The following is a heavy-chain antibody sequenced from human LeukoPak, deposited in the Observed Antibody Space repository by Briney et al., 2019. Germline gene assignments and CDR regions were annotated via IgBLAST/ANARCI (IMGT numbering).Heavy chain of an antibody. J-gene: IGHJ4*02. CDR3: ARSSGWYSLDY. V-gene: IGHV4-4*02. D-gene: IGHD6-19*01. CDR2: ISHIGST. Sequence: PSGTLSLTCAVSGGSISSSNWWSWVRQPPGKGLEWIGEISHIGSTKYNPSLKSRVTISVDKSKNRFSLMLTSVTAADTAVYYCARSSGWYSLDYWGQGTLVTVPS. CDR1: GGSISSSNW.